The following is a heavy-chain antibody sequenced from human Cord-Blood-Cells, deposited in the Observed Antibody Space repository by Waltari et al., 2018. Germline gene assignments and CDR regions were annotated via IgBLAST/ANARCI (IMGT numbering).Heavy chain of an antibody. D-gene: IGHD2-2*01. CDR1: GFTFSSYR. CDR3: ARDRVGYCSSTSCYEGDSYFDY. J-gene: IGHJ4*02. V-gene: IGHV3-48*02. CDR2: ISSSSSTI. Sequence: EVQLVESGGGLVQPGGSLRLSCAASGFTFSSYRLHWVRQAPGKGLEWVSYISSSSSTIYYADSVKGRFTISRDNAKNSLYLQMNSLRDEDTAVYYCARDRVGYCSSTSCYEGDSYFDYWGQGTLVTVSS.